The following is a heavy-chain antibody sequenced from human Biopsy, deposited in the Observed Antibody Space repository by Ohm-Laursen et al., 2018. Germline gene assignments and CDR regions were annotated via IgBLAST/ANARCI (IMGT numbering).Heavy chain of an antibody. V-gene: IGHV4-4*07. Sequence: SDTLSLTCSVSGGSIDFKYWTWIRQSADKGLEWIGRITPTGVTHYNPSLESRVTMSLDTSKKLFPLKLSSVTAADTAVYYCARFPDFWSGYYVDSWGQGTLVTVSS. CDR3: ARFPDFWSGYYVDS. CDR1: GGSIDFKY. D-gene: IGHD3-3*01. CDR2: ITPTGVT. J-gene: IGHJ4*02.